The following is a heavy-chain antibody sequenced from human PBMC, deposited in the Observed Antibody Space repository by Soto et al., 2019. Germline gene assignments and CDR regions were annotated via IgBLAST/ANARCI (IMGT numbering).Heavy chain of an antibody. CDR3: ARFDDSSGRGAFDI. CDR2: ISAYNGNT. D-gene: IGHD3-22*01. CDR1: GYTFTSYG. Sequence: ASVKVSCKASGYTFTSYGISWVRQAPGQGLEWMGWISAYNGNTNYAQKLQGRVTMTTDTSTSTAYMELRSLRSDDTAVYYCARFDDSSGRGAFDIWGKGTMVTVSS. J-gene: IGHJ3*02. V-gene: IGHV1-18*01.